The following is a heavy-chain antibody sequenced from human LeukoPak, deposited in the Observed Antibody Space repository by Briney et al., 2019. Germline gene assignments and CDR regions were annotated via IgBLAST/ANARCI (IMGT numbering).Heavy chain of an antibody. D-gene: IGHD3-10*01. V-gene: IGHV3-23*01. CDR1: GFTFSNYA. J-gene: IGHJ5*02. CDR3: AKLKGGIYYGAGTNWYFAP. CDR2: ISGSGGTT. Sequence: SGGSLRLSCAASGFTFSNYAMSWVRQAPGKGLEWVSGISGSGGTTYYADSVRGRFTISRDNSKNTQYLQMNSLRAEDTGVFYWAKLKGGIYYGAGTNWYFAPGGQGTLVT.